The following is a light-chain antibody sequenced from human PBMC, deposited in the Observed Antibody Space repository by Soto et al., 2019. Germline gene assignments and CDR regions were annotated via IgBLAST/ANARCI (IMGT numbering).Light chain of an antibody. V-gene: IGKV3D-15*01. CDR1: QSVSSY. CDR3: QQYYDWPLT. J-gene: IGKJ4*01. CDR2: DVS. Sequence: EIVMTQSPATLSVSPGERATLSCRASQSVSSYLAWYQQKPGQAPSLLIYDVSSMGTGIPTRFSGSRSGTAFTLTISSLLSEDFAVHYCQQYYDWPLTFGGGTKVEIK.